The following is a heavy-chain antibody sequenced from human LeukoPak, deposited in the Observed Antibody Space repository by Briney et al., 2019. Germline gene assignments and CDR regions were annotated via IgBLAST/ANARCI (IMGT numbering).Heavy chain of an antibody. CDR1: GYNFTSYW. V-gene: IGHV5-51*01. CDR3: ARHARGVPAG. J-gene: IGHJ4*02. CDR2: IYRGDSDT. D-gene: IGHD2-2*01. Sequence: ESPKISCWGSGYNFTSYWIGRVRQMPGEGVEGMVIIYRGDSDTRYSPSFQGQVTISADKSISTAYLQWSSLKASDTAMYYCARHARGVPAGWGQGTLVTVSS.